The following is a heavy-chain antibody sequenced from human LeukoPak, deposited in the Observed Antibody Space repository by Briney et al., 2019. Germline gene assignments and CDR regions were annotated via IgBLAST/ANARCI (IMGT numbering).Heavy chain of an antibody. Sequence: PGGSLRLSCAASGFTFSSYSMNWVRQAPGKGLEWASSISSSSSYIYYADSVKGRFTISRDNAKNSLYLQMNSLRAEDTAVYYCAREGDNWNYVGYFDYWGQGTLVTVSS. CDR1: GFTFSSYS. V-gene: IGHV3-21*01. CDR2: ISSSSSYI. D-gene: IGHD1-7*01. J-gene: IGHJ4*02. CDR3: AREGDNWNYVGYFDY.